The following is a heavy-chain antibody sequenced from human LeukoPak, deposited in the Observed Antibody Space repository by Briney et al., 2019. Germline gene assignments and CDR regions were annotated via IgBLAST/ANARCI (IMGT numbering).Heavy chain of an antibody. CDR3: ARDRSSSHYYYMDV. CDR1: GFTFSQYN. D-gene: IGHD6-6*01. V-gene: IGHV3-48*04. Sequence: PGGSLRLSCAASGFTFSQYNMNWVRQVPGKGLEWISHISSSSSPIYHADSVKGRFTISRDNTKNSLYLQMNSLRAEDTAVYHCARDRSSSHYYYMDVWGKGTTVTVSS. CDR2: ISSSSSPI. J-gene: IGHJ6*03.